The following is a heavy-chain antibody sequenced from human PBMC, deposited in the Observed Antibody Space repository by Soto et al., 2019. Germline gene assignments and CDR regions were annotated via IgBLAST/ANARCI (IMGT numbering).Heavy chain of an antibody. CDR1: GDSISSNSYY. J-gene: IGHJ5*02. V-gene: IGHV4-39*01. Sequence: QLQLQESGPGLVKPSETLSLTCTVSGDSISSNSYYWGCIRQPPGKGLEWVASVFHTGSTYYNPSLKSRVTMSVDTSKNQFSLKVRSVTAADTAVYYCARSTRVRGLTPPSWFDPWGQGTLVTVSS. CDR2: VFHTGST. D-gene: IGHD3-10*01. CDR3: ARSTRVRGLTPPSWFDP.